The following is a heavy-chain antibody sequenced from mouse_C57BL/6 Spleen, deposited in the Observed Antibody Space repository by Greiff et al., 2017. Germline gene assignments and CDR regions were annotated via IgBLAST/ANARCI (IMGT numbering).Heavy chain of an antibody. D-gene: IGHD2-12*01. J-gene: IGHJ4*01. CDR2: ISSGGDYI. Sequence: EVKLVESGEGLVKPGGSLKLSCAASGFTFSSYAMSWVRQTPEKRLEWVAYISSGGDYIYYADTVKGRFTISRDNARNTLYLQMSSLKSEDTAMYYCTREGHDGAMDYWGQGTSVTVSS. CDR1: GFTFSSYA. CDR3: TREGHDGAMDY. V-gene: IGHV5-9-1*02.